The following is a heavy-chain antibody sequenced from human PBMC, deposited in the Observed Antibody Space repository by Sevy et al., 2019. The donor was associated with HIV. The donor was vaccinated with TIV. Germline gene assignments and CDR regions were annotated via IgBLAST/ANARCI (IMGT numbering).Heavy chain of an antibody. CDR1: GFKFNGHG. CDR3: ARDFEVNNLRVVGAFDM. CDR2: ISHDGDNK. V-gene: IGHV3-30*14. D-gene: IGHD2-21*01. Sequence: GGSLRLSCVAPGFKFNGHGIHWVRQAPGKGLQWVAGISHDGDNKIYGDSVKGRFSISGDQSKNTVYLQMGTLTPEDTAIYYCARDFEVNNLRVVGAFDMWGLGTLVTVSS. J-gene: IGHJ3*02.